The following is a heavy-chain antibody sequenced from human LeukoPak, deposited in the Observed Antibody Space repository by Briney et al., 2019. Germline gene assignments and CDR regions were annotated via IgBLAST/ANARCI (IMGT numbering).Heavy chain of an antibody. Sequence: SETLSLTCDVSGYSISSGYYWGWIRQPPGKGLEWIASMYHSGSTYYNPSLKTRVTISVDTSKNQFSLMLTSATAADTAVYYCARDRYYDILTGHYYYYMDVWGKGTTVTVSS. CDR2: MYHSGST. CDR3: ARDRYYDILTGHYYYYMDV. V-gene: IGHV4-38-2*02. CDR1: GYSISSGYY. D-gene: IGHD3-9*01. J-gene: IGHJ6*03.